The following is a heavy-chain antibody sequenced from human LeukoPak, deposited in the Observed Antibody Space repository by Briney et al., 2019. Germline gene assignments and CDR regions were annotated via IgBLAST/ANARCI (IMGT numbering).Heavy chain of an antibody. J-gene: IGHJ4*02. CDR1: GYTFTGYY. Sequence: GASVKVSCKASGYTFTGYYMHWVRQAPGQGLEWMGWINPNSGGTNYAQKFQGRVTMTRDTSISTAYMELSRLRSEDTAVYYCAASLNWGSFAANYWGQGTLVTVSS. V-gene: IGHV1-2*02. CDR3: AASLNWGSFAANY. D-gene: IGHD7-27*01. CDR2: INPNSGGT.